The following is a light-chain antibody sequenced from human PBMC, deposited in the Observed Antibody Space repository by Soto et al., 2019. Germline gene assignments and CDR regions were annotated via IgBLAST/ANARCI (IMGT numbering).Light chain of an antibody. J-gene: IGKJ1*01. Sequence: EIVLTQSPGTLSLSPGERATLSCRASQSVSSSYLAWYQQKPGQAPRLLIYGASSRATGIPDRFSGSGFGTDFTFTISRLEPEDFAVYYCQQYCSSPKTFGQGTKVDIK. V-gene: IGKV3-20*01. CDR3: QQYCSSPKT. CDR1: QSVSSSY. CDR2: GAS.